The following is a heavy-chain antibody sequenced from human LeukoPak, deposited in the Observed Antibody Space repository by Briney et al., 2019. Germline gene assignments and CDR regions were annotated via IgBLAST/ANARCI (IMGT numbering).Heavy chain of an antibody. CDR2: ISPYNGNT. J-gene: IGHJ4*02. CDR1: GYTFPSYG. CDR3: ARCIAARRYFQGELDY. Sequence: ASVKVSCKASGYTFPSYGISWVRQAPGQGLEWMGWISPYNGNTNYAQKLQGRVTMTTDTSTSTAYMELRSLRSDDTAVYYCARCIAARRYFQGELDYWGQGTLVTVSS. V-gene: IGHV1-18*01. D-gene: IGHD6-6*01.